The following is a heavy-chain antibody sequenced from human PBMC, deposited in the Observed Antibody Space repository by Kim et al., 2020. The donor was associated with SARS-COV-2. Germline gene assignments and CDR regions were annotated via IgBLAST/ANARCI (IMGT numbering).Heavy chain of an antibody. CDR2: IRRGGDNT. CDR1: GFTFSRYD. J-gene: IGHJ4*02. Sequence: GGSLRLSCVASGFTFSRYDMTWVRQAPGKGLEWVSTIRRGGDNTYYADSVRGRFTFSRDNSRNMLFLQMNSLRAEDTAVYYCTQRIWCDNWCQGTLVTVS. V-gene: IGHV3-23*01. D-gene: IGHD2-8*02. CDR3: TQRIWCDN.